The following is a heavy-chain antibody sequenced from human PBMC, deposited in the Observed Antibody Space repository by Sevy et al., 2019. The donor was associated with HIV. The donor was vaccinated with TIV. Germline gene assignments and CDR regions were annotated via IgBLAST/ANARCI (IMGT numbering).Heavy chain of an antibody. CDR2: INPNSGGT. CDR1: GYTFTGYY. V-gene: IGHV1-2*02. Sequence: ASVKVSCKASGYTFTGYYMHWVRQAPGQGLEWMGWINPNSGGTKYAQKFQGRVTMTRDTSISTAYMELSRLRSDDTAVFYCAKERVYCSGGTCKPGGWFDPWGQGPLVTVSS. J-gene: IGHJ5*02. CDR3: AKERVYCSGGTCKPGGWFDP. D-gene: IGHD2-15*01.